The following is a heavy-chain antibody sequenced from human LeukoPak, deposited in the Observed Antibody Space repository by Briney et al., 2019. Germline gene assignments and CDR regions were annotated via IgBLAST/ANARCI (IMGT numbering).Heavy chain of an antibody. Sequence: GGSLRLSCAASGFTFSTHNINWVRQAPGKGLEWVSYISCSSSSYIYYADSVKGRFTISRDNAKNSLYLQMNSLRAEDTAVHYCVRAYHPGGWFDPWGQGTLVTVSS. CDR3: VRAYHPGGWFDP. CDR2: ISCSSSSYI. CDR1: GFTFSTHN. V-gene: IGHV3-21*05. D-gene: IGHD2-21*01. J-gene: IGHJ5*02.